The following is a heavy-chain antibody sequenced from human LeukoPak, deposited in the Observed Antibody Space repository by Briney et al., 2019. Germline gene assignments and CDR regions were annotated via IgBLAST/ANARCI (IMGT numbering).Heavy chain of an antibody. V-gene: IGHV3-74*01. CDR3: ARGQYCSSTSCYPGDWFDP. J-gene: IGHJ5*02. CDR2: INTDGSST. CDR1: GFTFSGYG. D-gene: IGHD2-2*01. Sequence: GGSLRLSCATSGFTFSGYGMHWVRQAPGKGLVWVSRINTDGSSTSYADSVKGRFTISRDNAKNTLYLQMNSLRAEDTAVYYCARGQYCSSTSCYPGDWFDPWGQGTLVTVSS.